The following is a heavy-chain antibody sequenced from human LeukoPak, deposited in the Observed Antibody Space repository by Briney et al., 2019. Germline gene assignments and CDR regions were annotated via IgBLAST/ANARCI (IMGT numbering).Heavy chain of an antibody. CDR1: GFTFSSYS. V-gene: IGHV3-21*01. Sequence: PGGSLRLSCAASGFTFSSYSMNWVRQAPGKGLEWVSSISSSSSYIYYADSVKGRFTISRDNAKNSLYLQMNSLRAEDTAVYYCARDGRDGRRWYFDYWGQGTLVTVSS. CDR3: ARDGRDGRRWYFDY. CDR2: ISSSSSYI. J-gene: IGHJ4*02. D-gene: IGHD5-24*01.